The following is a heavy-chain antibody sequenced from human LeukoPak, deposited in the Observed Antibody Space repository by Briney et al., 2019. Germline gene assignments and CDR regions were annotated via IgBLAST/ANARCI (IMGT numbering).Heavy chain of an antibody. D-gene: IGHD6-6*01. Sequence: GGSLRLSCAASGFTFSDYMSWIRQAPGKGLEWVSYISSSGSTIYYADSVKGRFTISRDNAKNSLYLQMNSLRAEDTAVYYCARDAVPDSSSFDYWGQGTLVTVSS. J-gene: IGHJ4*02. CDR3: ARDAVPDSSSFDY. CDR1: GFTFSDY. CDR2: ISSSGSTI. V-gene: IGHV3-11*01.